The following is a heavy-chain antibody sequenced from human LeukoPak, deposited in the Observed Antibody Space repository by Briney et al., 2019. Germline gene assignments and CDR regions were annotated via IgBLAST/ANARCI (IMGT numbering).Heavy chain of an antibody. CDR2: IYHSGST. V-gene: IGHV4-30-2*01. CDR3: AREEAGETRGAFDI. D-gene: IGHD7-27*01. CDR1: GGSISSGGYS. J-gene: IGHJ3*02. Sequence: PSETLSLTCAVSGGSISSGGYSWSWIRQPPGKGLEWIGYIYHSGSTYYNPSLKSRVTISVDRSKNQFSLKLSSVSAADTAVYYCAREEAGETRGAFDIWGQGTMVTVSS.